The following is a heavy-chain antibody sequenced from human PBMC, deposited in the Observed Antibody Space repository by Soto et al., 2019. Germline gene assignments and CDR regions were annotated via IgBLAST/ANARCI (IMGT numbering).Heavy chain of an antibody. D-gene: IGHD5-12*01. V-gene: IGHV4-34*01. CDR3: ARGQEGVVATH. Sequence: QVQLQQWGAGLLKPSETLSLNCAVNGGSLSGFYWSWIRQPPGKGLEWIGEIKDGGYTNYSPYLKSRASISSDRSNNQFSLKLNSVTAADTGVYYCARGQEGVVATHWDQGALVTVSS. CDR2: IKDGGYT. J-gene: IGHJ4*02. CDR1: GGSLSGFY.